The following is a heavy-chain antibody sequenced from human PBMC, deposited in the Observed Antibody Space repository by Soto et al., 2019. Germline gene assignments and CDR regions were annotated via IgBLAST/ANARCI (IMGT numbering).Heavy chain of an antibody. V-gene: IGHV4-59*01. D-gene: IGHD3-10*01. Sequence: PSETLSLTCTVSGGSISSYYWGWIRQPPGKGLEWIGYIYYSGSTNYNPSLKSRVTISVDTSKNQFSLKLSSVTAAVTAVYYCARDSAEGWFGESRVFDYWGQGTLVTVSS. CDR3: ARDSAEGWFGESRVFDY. CDR1: GGSISSYY. J-gene: IGHJ4*02. CDR2: IYYSGST.